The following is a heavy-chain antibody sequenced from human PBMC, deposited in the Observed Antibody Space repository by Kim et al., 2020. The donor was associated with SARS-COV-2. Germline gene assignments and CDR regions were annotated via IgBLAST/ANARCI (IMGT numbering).Heavy chain of an antibody. D-gene: IGHD5-12*01. V-gene: IGHV1-69*04. CDR3: AGDAPPYSGYDY. Sequence: SVKVSCKASGGTFSSYAISWVRQAPGQGLEWMGRIIPILDIANYAQKFQGRVTITADKSTSTAYMELSSLRSEDAAVYYCAGDAPPYSGYDYWGQGTLVTVSS. CDR1: GGTFSSYA. CDR2: IIPILDIA. J-gene: IGHJ4*02.